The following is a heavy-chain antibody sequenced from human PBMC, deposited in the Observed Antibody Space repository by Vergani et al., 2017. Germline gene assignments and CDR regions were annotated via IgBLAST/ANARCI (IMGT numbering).Heavy chain of an antibody. CDR2: ISSSSSPI. Sequence: EVQLVESGGGLVQRGGSLRLSCAASGFTFSSYSMNWVRQAPGKGLEWVSYISSSSSPIYYADSVQGRFTISRENAKNSLYLQMNSLRAEDTAVYYCVKDHMGASFVGTNHNDYWGQGTLVTVSS. J-gene: IGHJ4*02. V-gene: IGHV3-48*01. D-gene: IGHD1-26*01. CDR1: GFTFSSYS. CDR3: VKDHMGASFVGTNHNDY.